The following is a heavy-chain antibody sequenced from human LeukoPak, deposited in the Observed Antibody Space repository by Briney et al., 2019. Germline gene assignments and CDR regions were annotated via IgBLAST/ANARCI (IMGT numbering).Heavy chain of an antibody. V-gene: IGHV1-2*02. CDR2: INPNSGGT. J-gene: IGHJ3*02. CDR1: GYTFTGYY. CDR3: ARVRGYCSSTSCYWAFDI. D-gene: IGHD2-2*01. Sequence: GASVEVSCKASGYTFTGYYMHWVRQAPGQGLEWMGWINPNSGGTNYAQKFQGRITMTRDTSISTAYMELSRLRSDDTAVYYCARVRGYCSSTSCYWAFDIWGQGTMVTVSS.